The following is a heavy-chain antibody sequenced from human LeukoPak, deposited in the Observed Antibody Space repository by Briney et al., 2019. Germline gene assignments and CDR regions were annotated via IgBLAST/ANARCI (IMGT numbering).Heavy chain of an antibody. J-gene: IGHJ6*03. CDR2: IYHSGGT. CDR3: ATNGYYCMDV. CDR1: GGSISSSTNW. V-gene: IGHV4-4*02. Sequence: SGTLSLTCAVSGGSISSSTNWWSWVRQPPGKGLEWIGEIYHSGGTNYNPSLKSRITISVDKSQNQFSLKVNSLTAADTAVYYCATNGYYCMDVWGKGTTSPSP. D-gene: IGHD2-8*01.